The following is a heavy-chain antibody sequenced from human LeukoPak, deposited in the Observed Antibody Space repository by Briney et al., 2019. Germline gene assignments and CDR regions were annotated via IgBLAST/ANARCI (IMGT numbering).Heavy chain of an antibody. J-gene: IGHJ4*02. Sequence: GGSLRLSCAASGFTFSDYGMHWVRQAPGKGLEWVAVIWYDGSNKNYADSVKGRFTISRDTSKNTLYLQMNSPRADDTALYYCARDLRNDYGSGSYYFDYWGQGTLVTVSS. V-gene: IGHV3-33*01. CDR2: IWYDGSNK. CDR1: GFTFSDYG. D-gene: IGHD3-10*01. CDR3: ARDLRNDYGSGSYYFDY.